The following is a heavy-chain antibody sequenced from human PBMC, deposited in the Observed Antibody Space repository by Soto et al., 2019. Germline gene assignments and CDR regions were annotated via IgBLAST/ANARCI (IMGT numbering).Heavy chain of an antibody. V-gene: IGHV3-13*01. CDR1: GFTFSIYD. CDR3: VREWVDPYGLHPPLGLDV. Sequence: EVQLVESGGGLVQPGGSLRLSCVASGFTFSIYDMHWVRQATGKGLEWVSAIGLAGETYYSGSVKGRFTISRENAKNSLYLQMNRLRAEDTAIYYCVREWVDPYGLHPPLGLDVWGQGTTVTVSS. CDR2: IGLAGET. J-gene: IGHJ6*02. D-gene: IGHD3-10*01.